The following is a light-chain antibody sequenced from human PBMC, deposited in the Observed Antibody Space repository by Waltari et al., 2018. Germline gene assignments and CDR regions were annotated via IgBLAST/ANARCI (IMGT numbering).Light chain of an antibody. CDR2: TNN. J-gene: IGLJ2*01. CDR1: SSNIGGNY. V-gene: IGLV1-47*01. Sequence: QSVLTQPPSASGTPGQRVTSSCSGSSSNIGGNYVYWYQQLPGTAPKLLIYTNNQRPTGVPDRFSGSKSGTSASLAITGLRSEDEADYYCAAWDDSLRVVFGGGTKLTVL. CDR3: AAWDDSLRVV.